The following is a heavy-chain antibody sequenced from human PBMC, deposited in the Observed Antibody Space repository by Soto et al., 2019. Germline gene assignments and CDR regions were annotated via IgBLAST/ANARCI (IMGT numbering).Heavy chain of an antibody. CDR1: GFSLSTSGVG. J-gene: IGHJ5*02. CDR3: AHLYSSSWYSPGWFDP. Sequence: SGPTLVNPTQTLTLTCTFSGFSLSTSGVGVGWIRQPPGKALEWLALIYWNDDKRYSPSLKSRLTITKDTSKNQVVLTMTNMDPVDTATYYXAHLYSSSWYSPGWFDPWGQGTLVTVSS. V-gene: IGHV2-5*01. D-gene: IGHD6-13*01. CDR2: IYWNDDK.